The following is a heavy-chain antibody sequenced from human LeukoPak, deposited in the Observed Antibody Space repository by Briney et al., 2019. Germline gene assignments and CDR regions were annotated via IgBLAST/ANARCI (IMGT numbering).Heavy chain of an antibody. CDR3: ARARIAAAGTDAFDI. V-gene: IGHV3-23*01. J-gene: IGHJ3*02. CDR1: GFTFSSYA. CDR2: INGSGGST. D-gene: IGHD6-13*01. Sequence: PGGSLRLSCAASGFTFSSYAMSWVRQAPGKGLEWVSAINGSGGSTYYADSVKGRFTISRDNSKNTLYLQMNSLRAEDTAVYYCARARIAAAGTDAFDIWGQGTMVTVSS.